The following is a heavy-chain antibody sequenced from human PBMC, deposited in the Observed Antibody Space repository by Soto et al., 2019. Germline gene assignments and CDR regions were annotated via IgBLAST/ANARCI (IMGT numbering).Heavy chain of an antibody. V-gene: IGHV4-59*01. CDR3: ARTYGRNFDY. Sequence: PLEALSLTCTVSGGSISRYYWSWIRQPPRKGLEWIGYIYYSGSTNYNPSLKSRVTISVDTSKNQFSLKLSSVTAADTALYYCARTYGRNFDYWGQGTLVTVSS. CDR2: IYYSGST. J-gene: IGHJ4*02. CDR1: GGSISRYY. D-gene: IGHD3-10*01.